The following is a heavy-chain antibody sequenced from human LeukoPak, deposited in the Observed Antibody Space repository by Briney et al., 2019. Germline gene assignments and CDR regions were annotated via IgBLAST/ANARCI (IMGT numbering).Heavy chain of an antibody. CDR3: ASWAGNTQSDSWSGPFDY. CDR2: ISDSGRTT. J-gene: IGHJ4*02. Sequence: PGGSLRLSCAVSGLTFSNFKMNWVRQAPGKGLEWVSYISDSGRTTFYADSVKGRFTISRDNAENSLYLQMSSLRVEDTAVYYCASWAGNTQSDSWSGPFDYWGQGTLVTVSS. D-gene: IGHD3-3*01. V-gene: IGHV3-48*03. CDR1: GLTFSNFK.